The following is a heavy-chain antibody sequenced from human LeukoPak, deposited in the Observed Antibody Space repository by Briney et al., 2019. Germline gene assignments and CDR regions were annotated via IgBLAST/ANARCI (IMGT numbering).Heavy chain of an antibody. CDR2: GFYSGST. CDR1: GGSISSTRSY. D-gene: IGHD6-19*01. V-gene: IGHV4-39*01. J-gene: IGHJ5*02. CDR3: ARQSTAGIDA. Sequence: SETRSLTCTVSGGSISSTRSYWGWIRQPPGKGLQWIGSGFYSGSTYYNPSLKSRVTISVDTSKNQLSLKLSSVTAADTAVYYCARQSTAGIDAWGQGTLVTVSS.